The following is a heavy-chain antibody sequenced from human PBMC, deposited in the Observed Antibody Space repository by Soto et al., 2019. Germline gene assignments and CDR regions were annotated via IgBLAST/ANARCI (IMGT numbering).Heavy chain of an antibody. J-gene: IGHJ5*02. CDR1: GNTFSYRY. CDR2: IAPFSGDV. D-gene: IGHD1-26*01. Sequence: QMQLVQSGAEVTKTGSSVTVSCQALGNTFSYRYLHWVRQAPGQALEWMGWIAPFSGDVHYAQKFQERVTLTRDRSINTAYMRMSSLRSEDTAIYFCASGGAGSGPFTWELPYHWGQGTLVTVSS. V-gene: IGHV1-45*02. CDR3: ASGGAGSGPFTWELPYH.